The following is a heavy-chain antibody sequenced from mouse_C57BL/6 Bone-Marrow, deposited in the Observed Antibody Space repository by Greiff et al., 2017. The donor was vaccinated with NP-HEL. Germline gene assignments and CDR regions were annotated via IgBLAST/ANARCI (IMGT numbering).Heavy chain of an antibody. D-gene: IGHD2-2*01. CDR3: ARVWLRPYYFDY. CDR1: GFTFSSYA. Sequence: EVQGVESGGGLVKPGGSLKLSCAASGFTFSSYAMSWVRQTPEKRLEWVATISDGGSYTYYPDNVKGRFTISRDNAKNNLYLQMSHLKSEDTAMYYCARVWLRPYYFDYWGQGTTLTVSS. J-gene: IGHJ2*01. V-gene: IGHV5-4*01. CDR2: ISDGGSYT.